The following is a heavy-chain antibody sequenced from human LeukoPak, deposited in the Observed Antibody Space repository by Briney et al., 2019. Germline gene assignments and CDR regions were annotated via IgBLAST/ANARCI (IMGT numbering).Heavy chain of an antibody. D-gene: IGHD3-3*01. Sequence: ASVTVSCKASGGTFSSYAISWVRQAPGQGLEWMGRIIPILGIANYAQKFQGRVTITADKSTSTAYMELSSLRSEDTAVYYCARDRTQNYDFWSGYRYYFDYWGQGTLVTVSS. CDR1: GGTFSSYA. J-gene: IGHJ4*02. V-gene: IGHV1-69*04. CDR3: ARDRTQNYDFWSGYRYYFDY. CDR2: IIPILGIA.